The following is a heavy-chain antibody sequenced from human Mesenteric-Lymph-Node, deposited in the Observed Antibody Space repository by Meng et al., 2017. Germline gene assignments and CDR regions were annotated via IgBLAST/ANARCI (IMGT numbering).Heavy chain of an antibody. D-gene: IGHD3-22*01. CDR1: GGTFSSYA. CDR3: ARGRATMIGIPHYYYYYGMDV. CDR2: IIPIFGTA. V-gene: IGHV1-69*06. Sequence: SVKVSCKASGGTFSSYAISWVRQAPGQGLEWMGGIIPIFGTANYAQKFQGRVTITADKSTSTAYMELSSLRSEDTAVYYCARGRATMIGIPHYYYYYGMDVWGQGTTVTVSS. J-gene: IGHJ6*02.